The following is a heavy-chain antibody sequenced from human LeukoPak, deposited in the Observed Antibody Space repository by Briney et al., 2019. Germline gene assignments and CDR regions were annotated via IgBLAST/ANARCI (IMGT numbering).Heavy chain of an antibody. J-gene: IGHJ4*02. CDR1: GYSFTNYR. D-gene: IGHD1-26*01. CDR3: ARRSGSYYYFDY. Sequence: PGESLKISCKGSGYSFTNYRIGWVRQMPGKGLEWMGTIYPGDSDTRYSPSFQGQVTISVDKSISTAYLQWSSLKASDTAIYYCARRSGSYYYFDYWGQGTLVTVSS. CDR2: IYPGDSDT. V-gene: IGHV5-51*01.